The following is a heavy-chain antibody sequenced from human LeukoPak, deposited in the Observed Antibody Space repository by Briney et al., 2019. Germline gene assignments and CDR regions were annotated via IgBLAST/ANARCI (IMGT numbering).Heavy chain of an antibody. CDR1: GYTFTSYD. CDR2: MNPNSGNT. Sequence: ASVKVSCKASGYTFTSYDINWVRQATGQGLEWMGWMNPNSGNTGYAQKFQGRVTITRNTSISTAYMELSSLRSEDTAVYYCARWRYDYVWGSYRNYFDYWGQGTLVTVSS. D-gene: IGHD3-16*02. J-gene: IGHJ4*02. CDR3: ARWRYDYVWGSYRNYFDY. V-gene: IGHV1-8*03.